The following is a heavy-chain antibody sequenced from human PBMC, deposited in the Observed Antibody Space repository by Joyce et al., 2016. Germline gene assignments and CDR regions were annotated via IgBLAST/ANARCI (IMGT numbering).Heavy chain of an antibody. CDR2: LSSSSSYI. V-gene: IGHV3-21*01. CDR3: ARSSYTNGIFDY. Sequence: EVQLVESGGGLVKPGGSLRLSCAASGFTFSSYSMSWVRQAAGKGVEWVSSLSSSSSYIKYTDSVKGRFTISGDNAKNALYLQMNSLRVEDTAVYYCARSSYTNGIFDYWGQGTLVTVSS. CDR1: GFTFSSYS. D-gene: IGHD2-8*01. J-gene: IGHJ4*02.